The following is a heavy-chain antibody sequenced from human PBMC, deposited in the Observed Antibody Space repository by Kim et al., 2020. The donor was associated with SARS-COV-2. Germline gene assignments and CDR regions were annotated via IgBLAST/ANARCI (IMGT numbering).Heavy chain of an antibody. Sequence: GGSLRLSCAASGFTVSSNYMSWVRQAPVKGLEWVSLIYGGGSTYYADSVRCRFTSSRDNSTNTLHLQMNSLGDADTAMYYCARAPTPIPAAGYYYMDVWGQGTTVTVSS. CDR1: GFTVSSNY. CDR3: ARAPTPIPAAGYYYMDV. D-gene: IGHD6-13*01. J-gene: IGHJ6*02. CDR2: IYGGGST. V-gene: IGHV3-53*01.